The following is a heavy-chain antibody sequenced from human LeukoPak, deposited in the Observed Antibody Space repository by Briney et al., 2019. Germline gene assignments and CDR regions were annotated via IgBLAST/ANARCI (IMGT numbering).Heavy chain of an antibody. CDR3: ARVSGYSGYDYGEGYFDY. CDR1: GFTFSSYE. CDR2: ISSSGSTI. Sequence: GGSLRLSCAASGFTFSSYEMNWVRQAPGRGLEWVSYISSSGSTIYYADSVKGRFTISRDNAKNSLYLQMNSLRAEDTAVYCCARVSGYSGYDYGEGYFDYWGQGTLVTVSS. J-gene: IGHJ4*02. V-gene: IGHV3-48*03. D-gene: IGHD5-12*01.